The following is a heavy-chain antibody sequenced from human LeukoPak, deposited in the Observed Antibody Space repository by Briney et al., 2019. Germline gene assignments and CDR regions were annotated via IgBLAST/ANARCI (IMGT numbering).Heavy chain of an antibody. V-gene: IGHV1-2*06. D-gene: IGHD6-6*01. Sequence: ASVKLSCKASGYTFTGYYMHWVRQAPGHGLEWRGRIKHNGGGTNYAEKFQGRVTMTRDTSISTAYMEMSRLRSDDTAVYYGARDYSSSAGGSKFDPWGLGALVTVSS. CDR2: IKHNGGGT. CDR3: ARDYSSSAGGSKFDP. CDR1: GYTFTGYY. J-gene: IGHJ5*02.